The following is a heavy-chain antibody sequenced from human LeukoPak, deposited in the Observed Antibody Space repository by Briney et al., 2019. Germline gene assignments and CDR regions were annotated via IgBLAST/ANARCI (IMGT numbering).Heavy chain of an antibody. CDR3: ARVAGSHFDY. V-gene: IGHV6-1*01. J-gene: IGHJ4*02. D-gene: IGHD3-10*01. Sequence: SQTLSLTCAISGDSVSANNAAWNWLRQSPSRGLEWLGRTYYRSKWYTAYAVSVKSRVTINSDTSKNQFSLHLNSVTPEDTAVYYCARVAGSHFDYWGQGTLVTVSS. CDR1: GDSVSANNAA. CDR2: TYYRSKWYT.